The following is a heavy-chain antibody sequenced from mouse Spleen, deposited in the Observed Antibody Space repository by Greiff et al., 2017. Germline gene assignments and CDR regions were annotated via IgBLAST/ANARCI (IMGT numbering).Heavy chain of an antibody. CDR3: ARGPPYYGSSYGDYAMDY. V-gene: IGHV1-81*01. Sequence: QVQLKQSGAELARPGASVKLSCKASGYTFTSYGISWVKQRTGQGLEWIGEIYPRSGNTYYNEKFKGKATLTADKSSSTAYMELRSLTSEDSAVYFCARGPPYYGSSYGDYAMDYWGQGTSVTVSS. D-gene: IGHD1-1*01. CDR1: GYTFTSYG. J-gene: IGHJ4*01. CDR2: IYPRSGNT.